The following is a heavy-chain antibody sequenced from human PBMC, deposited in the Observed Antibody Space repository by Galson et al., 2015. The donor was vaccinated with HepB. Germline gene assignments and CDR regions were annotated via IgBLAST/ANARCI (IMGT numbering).Heavy chain of an antibody. CDR1: GFSLSTSGMC. Sequence: PALVKPTQTLTLTCTFSGFSLSTSGMCVSWIRQPPGKALEWLARIDWDDGKYYSTSLKTRLTISKDTSKNQVVLTMTNMDPVDTATYYCARISQQLVVRGGSPPYYYYYYMDVWGKGTTVTVSS. CDR3: ARISQQLVVRGGSPPYYYYYYMDV. J-gene: IGHJ6*03. D-gene: IGHD6-13*01. V-gene: IGHV2-70*11. CDR2: IDWDDGK.